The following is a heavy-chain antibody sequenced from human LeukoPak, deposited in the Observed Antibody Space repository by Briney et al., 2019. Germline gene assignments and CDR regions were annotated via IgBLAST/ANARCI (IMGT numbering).Heavy chain of an antibody. V-gene: IGHV3-74*01. CDR2: INTDGFST. J-gene: IGHJ4*02. Sequence: QPGGSLRLSCAASGFISSSYWMHWVRQPPRKGLVYIACINTDGFSTSYADSVKGRFTISRDNAKNTLYLQMNSLRAEDTAVYYCARSRTYGDYGRGLDYWGQGTLVTVSS. CDR3: ARSRTYGDYGRGLDY. CDR1: GFISSSYW. D-gene: IGHD4-17*01.